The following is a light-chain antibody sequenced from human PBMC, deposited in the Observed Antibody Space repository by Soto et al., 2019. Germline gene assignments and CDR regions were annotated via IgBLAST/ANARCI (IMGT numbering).Light chain of an antibody. CDR1: SSDVGGHNY. CDR3: SSYADSSTVV. Sequence: QSALTQVASVSASPGQSITISCTGTSSDVGGHNYVSWYQQHPGNAPKLMIYNVDYRPSGVSNRFSGSKSGNTASLTNSGLQADDEAYYYCSSYADSSTVVFGGGTKLTVL. CDR2: NVD. V-gene: IGLV2-14*03. J-gene: IGLJ2*01.